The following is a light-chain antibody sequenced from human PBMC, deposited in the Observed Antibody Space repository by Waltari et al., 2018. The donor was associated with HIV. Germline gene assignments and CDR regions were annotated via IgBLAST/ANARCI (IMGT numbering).Light chain of an antibody. CDR3: QRYSTSPPYT. Sequence: EIVLTQSPGTLSLSPGERATLSCRASQSIYGSSLAWYQQKPGQPPRFLIYGASSRAAGTPDRFSGSGSGTEFTLTISRLEPEDFAVYYCQRYSTSPPYTFGQGTKLENK. V-gene: IGKV3-20*01. CDR2: GAS. J-gene: IGKJ2*01. CDR1: QSIYGSS.